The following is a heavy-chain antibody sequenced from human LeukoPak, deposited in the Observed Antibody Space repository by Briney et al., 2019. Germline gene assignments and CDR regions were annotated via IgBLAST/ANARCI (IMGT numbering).Heavy chain of an antibody. V-gene: IGHV3-21*04. Sequence: GGSLRLSCAASGFTFSSYSMNWVRQAPGKGLEWVSSISSSSSYIYYADSVKGRFTISRDNSKNTLYLQMDSLRAEDTAVYYCAKNLWFGEYNDYWGQGTLVTVSS. D-gene: IGHD3-10*01. J-gene: IGHJ4*02. CDR1: GFTFSSYS. CDR2: ISSSSSYI. CDR3: AKNLWFGEYNDY.